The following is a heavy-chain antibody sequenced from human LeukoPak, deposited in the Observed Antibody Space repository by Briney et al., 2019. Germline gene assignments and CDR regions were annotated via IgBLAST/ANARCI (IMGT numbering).Heavy chain of an antibody. Sequence: GGSLRLSCAASGFTVSNNYMSWVRQAPGKGLEWVSLIYSGGNTYYADSLKGRFTISRDNSKNTLYLQMNSLRAEDTAVYYCAKIYSSPDYWGQGTLVTVSS. CDR2: IYSGGNT. D-gene: IGHD6-19*01. CDR1: GFTVSNNY. CDR3: AKIYSSPDY. J-gene: IGHJ4*02. V-gene: IGHV3-53*05.